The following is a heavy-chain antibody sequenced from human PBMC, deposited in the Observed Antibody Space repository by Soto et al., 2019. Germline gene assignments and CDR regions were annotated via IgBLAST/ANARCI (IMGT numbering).Heavy chain of an antibody. D-gene: IGHD3-9*01. CDR3: DRVRGHCDILTGYW. J-gene: IGHJ4*02. Sequence: SETLSLTCTVSGGSISSSNWWSWVRQPPGKGLEWIGEIYYSGSTYYNPSLKSRVTISVDTSKNQFSLKLSSVTAADTAVYYCDRVRGHCDILTGYWWGQGTLVX. CDR2: IYYSGST. V-gene: IGHV4-4*02. CDR1: GGSISSSNW.